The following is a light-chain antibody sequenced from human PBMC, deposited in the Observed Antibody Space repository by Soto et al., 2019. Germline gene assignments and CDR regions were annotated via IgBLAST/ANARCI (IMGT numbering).Light chain of an antibody. J-gene: IGKJ1*01. CDR2: KAS. CDR3: QHYNSYPWT. CDR1: QTISTW. Sequence: DIQMTQSPSTLSASVGDRVTITCRASQTISTWLAWHQQKPGKAPKLLIYKASNLDSGVPSRFSGSGSGTEFTLPISSLQPDDFATYYCQHYNSYPWTFGQGTKVEIK. V-gene: IGKV1-5*03.